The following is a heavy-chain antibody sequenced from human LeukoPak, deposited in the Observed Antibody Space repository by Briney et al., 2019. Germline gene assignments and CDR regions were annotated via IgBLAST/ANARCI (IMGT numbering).Heavy chain of an antibody. CDR1: GGTFSSYA. CDR2: IIPIFGTA. CDR3: ARYCSSTSCYGSSFDY. J-gene: IGHJ4*02. D-gene: IGHD2-2*01. V-gene: IGHV1-69*01. Sequence: SVKVSCKASGGTFSSYAISWVRQAPGQGLEWMGGIIPIFGTANYAQKFQGRVTITADESTSTAYMELSSLRSEDTAVYYCARYCSSTSCYGSSFDYWGQGTLVTVTS.